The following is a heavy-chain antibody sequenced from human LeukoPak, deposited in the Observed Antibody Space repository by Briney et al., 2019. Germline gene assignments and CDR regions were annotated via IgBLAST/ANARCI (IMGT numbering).Heavy chain of an antibody. CDR1: GGSFSGYY. CDR2: INHSGST. D-gene: IGHD2-2*01. V-gene: IGHV4-34*01. CDR3: ARGRAGDIVVVPAAILNWFDP. J-gene: IGHJ5*02. Sequence: SETLSLTCAVYGGSFSGYYWSWIRQPPEKGLEWIGEINHSGSTKYNPSLKSRVTISVDTSKNQFSLKLSSVTAADTAVYYCARGRAGDIVVVPAAILNWFDPWGQGTLVTVSS.